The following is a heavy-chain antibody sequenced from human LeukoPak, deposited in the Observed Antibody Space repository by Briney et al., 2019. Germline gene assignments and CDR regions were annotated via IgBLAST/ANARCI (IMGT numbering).Heavy chain of an antibody. CDR1: GFTFSSYS. J-gene: IGHJ4*02. Sequence: RSGGSLRLSCAASGFTFSSYSMNWVRQAPGKGLEWVSYISSSSSTIYYADSVKGRFTISRDNAKNSLYLQMNSLRDEDTAVYYCARDHYYDSSGYYWDLRYWGQGTLVTVSS. V-gene: IGHV3-48*02. CDR3: ARDHYYDSSGYYWDLRY. CDR2: ISSSSSTI. D-gene: IGHD3-22*01.